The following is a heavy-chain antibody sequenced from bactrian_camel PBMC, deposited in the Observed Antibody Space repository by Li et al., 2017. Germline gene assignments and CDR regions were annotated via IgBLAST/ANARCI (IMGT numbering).Heavy chain of an antibody. CDR2: LWTPDHST. CDR3: ASAAYNSNWSRLEKRYYKY. V-gene: IGHV3S1*01. Sequence: VQLVESGGGSVQAGGSLRLSCAASLNPDSRYCLGWIRQVPGKEREGVALLWTPDHSTYYSNSAKGRFTISLDAAKNTLYLQMNSLKPEDSAMYYCASAAYNSNWSRLEKRYYKYWGQGTQVTVS. D-gene: IGHD6*01. CDR1: LNPDSRYC. J-gene: IGHJ4*01.